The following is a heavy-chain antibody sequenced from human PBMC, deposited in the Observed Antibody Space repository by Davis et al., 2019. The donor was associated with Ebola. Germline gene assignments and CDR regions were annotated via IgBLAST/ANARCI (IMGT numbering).Heavy chain of an antibody. CDR1: GGTFSSYA. Sequence: SVKVSCKASGGTFSSYAISWVRQAPGQGLEWMGGIIPIFGTANYAQKFQGRVTITADKSTSTAYMELSSLRSEDTAVYYCARGGVSMTMALGYYYYGMDVWGQGTTVTVSS. J-gene: IGHJ6*02. CDR3: ARGGVSMTMALGYYYYGMDV. D-gene: IGHD4/OR15-4a*01. V-gene: IGHV1-69*06. CDR2: IIPIFGTA.